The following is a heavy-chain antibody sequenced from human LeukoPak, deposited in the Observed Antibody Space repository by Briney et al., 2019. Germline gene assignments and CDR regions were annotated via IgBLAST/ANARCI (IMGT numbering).Heavy chain of an antibody. Sequence: ASVTVSYKASGYTFSDNYIHWLRQAPGQGLAWMGWIDANNGDKKSPQKFQGRITISRGPSISTAYLELSLSPDDAGVYYCARDQSSVTVYFFDYWAQGTLVTVSS. V-gene: IGHV1-2*02. CDR1: GYTFSDNY. J-gene: IGHJ4*02. CDR2: IDANNGDK. D-gene: IGHD4-11*01. CDR3: ARDQSSVTVYFFDY.